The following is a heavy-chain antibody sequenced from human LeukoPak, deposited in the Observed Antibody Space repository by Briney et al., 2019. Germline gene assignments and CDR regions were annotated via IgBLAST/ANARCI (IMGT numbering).Heavy chain of an antibody. J-gene: IGHJ3*02. CDR3: AGGPGSYLIVGTSNYGFDI. V-gene: IGHV4-34*01. D-gene: IGHD1-26*01. CDR2: IDHSGGT. Sequence: SETLSLTCAVYGGSFSAYYWSWIRQSPGKGLEWIGEIDHSGGTNYSPSLKSRVTISVDTSKNQFSLRLNSVTAADTAVYFCAGGPGSYLIVGTSNYGFDIWGQGTMVSVSS. CDR1: GGSFSAYY.